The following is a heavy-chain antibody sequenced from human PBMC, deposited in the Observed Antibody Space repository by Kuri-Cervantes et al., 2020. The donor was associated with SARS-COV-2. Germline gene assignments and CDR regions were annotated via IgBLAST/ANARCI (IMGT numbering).Heavy chain of an antibody. CDR2: INTNTGNP. Sequence: ASVKVSCKASGYTFTSYAMNWVRQAPGQGLEWMGWINTNTGNPTYAQGFTGRFAFSLDTSVSTAYLQISSLKAEDTAVYYCARGDASGYDYRSRDFDYWGQGTRVTVSS. V-gene: IGHV7-4-1*02. CDR1: GYTFTSYA. CDR3: ARGDASGYDYRSRDFDY. J-gene: IGHJ4*02. D-gene: IGHD5-12*01.